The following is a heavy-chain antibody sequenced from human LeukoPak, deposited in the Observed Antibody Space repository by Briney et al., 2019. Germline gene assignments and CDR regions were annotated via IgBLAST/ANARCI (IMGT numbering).Heavy chain of an antibody. J-gene: IGHJ4*02. CDR2: IRAYNDNT. CDR3: ARVATIWGSHRYFDY. Sequence: ASVTLSCKPSRYNFFPYPLIWVRQSPGHRLEWMGRIRAYNDNTDLAQTLQGRVTMTTGTSTSTAYIELTGLTSDDTAAYFCARVATIWGSHRYFDYWGQGTLVTVSS. CDR1: RYNFFPYP. V-gene: IGHV1-18*01. D-gene: IGHD3-16*02.